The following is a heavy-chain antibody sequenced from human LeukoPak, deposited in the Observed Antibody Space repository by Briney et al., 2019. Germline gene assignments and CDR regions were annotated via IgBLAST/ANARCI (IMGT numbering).Heavy chain of an antibody. V-gene: IGHV3-7*04. Sequence: PGGSLRLSCVGSGFTFSGYWMNWVRQAPGRGLEWVAKIEEDGSAKYYMDSVKGRFSIYRDNAKDSLYLQMYSLRAEDTAMYYCARGGQLNYGGQGPLVPVSS. J-gene: IGHJ4*02. CDR1: GFTFSGYW. CDR2: IEEDGSAK. D-gene: IGHD3-16*01. CDR3: ARGGQLNY.